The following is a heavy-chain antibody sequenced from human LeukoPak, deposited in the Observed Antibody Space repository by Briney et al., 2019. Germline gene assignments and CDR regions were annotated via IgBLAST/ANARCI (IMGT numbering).Heavy chain of an antibody. V-gene: IGHV3-33*07. Sequence: SGGSLRLSCEASGRTIGLYGMFWVRQAPGKGLEWVAAIWFDGSNKYYADSVKGRFTISRDNSRNTVILQMDSLSAEDTAVYYCAREKYEGSGSHYFALDVWGQGTMVIVSS. CDR3: AREKYEGSGSHYFALDV. CDR2: IWFDGSNK. J-gene: IGHJ6*02. CDR1: GRTIGLYG. D-gene: IGHD3-10*01.